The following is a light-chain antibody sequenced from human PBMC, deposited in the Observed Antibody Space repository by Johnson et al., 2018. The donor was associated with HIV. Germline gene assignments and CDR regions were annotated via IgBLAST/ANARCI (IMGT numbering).Light chain of an antibody. Sequence: QSVLTQPPSVSAAPGQKVTISCSGSSSNIGNNYVSWYKQLPGTAPKLLIYENNKRPSGIPDRFSGSKSGTSATLGITGLQTGDEADYYCGTWDNSLSVYVFGTGTKVTVL. J-gene: IGLJ1*01. CDR3: GTWDNSLSVYV. V-gene: IGLV1-51*02. CDR1: SSNIGNNY. CDR2: ENN.